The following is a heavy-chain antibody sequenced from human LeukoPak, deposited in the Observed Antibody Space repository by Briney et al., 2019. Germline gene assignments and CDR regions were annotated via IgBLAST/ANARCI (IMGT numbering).Heavy chain of an antibody. CDR1: GGTFSSYA. V-gene: IGHV1-69*13. J-gene: IGHJ4*02. D-gene: IGHD5-12*01. Sequence: SVKVSCKASGGTFSSYAISWVRQAPGQGLEWMGGIIPIFGTANYAQKFQGRVTITADESTSTAYMELSSLRSEDTAVYYCTISEYSGYDPFRWGQGTLVTVSS. CDR2: IIPIFGTA. CDR3: TISEYSGYDPFR.